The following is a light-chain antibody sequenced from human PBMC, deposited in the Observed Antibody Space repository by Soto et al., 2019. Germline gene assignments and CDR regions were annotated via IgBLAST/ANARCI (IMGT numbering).Light chain of an antibody. CDR1: SSYIWSYNV. J-gene: IGLJ1*01. Sequence: SVLTQPAYVSGSLGQSMTISCTASSSYIWSYNVVSWYQQHPGKAPKLLIYEGTKRPSGVSKRFSGSRSGNTASLTISGLQAEDEADYYSCSYAGRTTFVFGIGTKVTV. CDR2: EGT. CDR3: CSYAGRTTFV. V-gene: IGLV2-23*01.